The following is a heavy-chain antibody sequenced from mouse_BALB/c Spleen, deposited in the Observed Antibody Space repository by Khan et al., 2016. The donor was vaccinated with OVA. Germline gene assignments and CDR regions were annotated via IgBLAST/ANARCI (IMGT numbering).Heavy chain of an antibody. V-gene: IGHV5-6*01. CDR3: ASHLTGSFAY. CDR2: ISSGGDYT. CDR1: GFTFSSYS. J-gene: IGHJ3*01. D-gene: IGHD4-1*01. Sequence: EVELVESGGDLVKPGGSLKLSCAASGFTFSSYSMSWVRQTPDKGLEWVATISSGGDYTYYPDNVKGRFTISRDNANNTLYLQMSSLKSEDTAMYYCASHLTGSFAYWGQGTLVTVSA.